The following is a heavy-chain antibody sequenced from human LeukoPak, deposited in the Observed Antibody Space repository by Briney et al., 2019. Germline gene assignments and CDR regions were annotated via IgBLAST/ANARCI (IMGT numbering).Heavy chain of an antibody. CDR1: GFTFSSYA. D-gene: IGHD2-8*01. CDR2: ISYDGSNK. Sequence: GRSLRLSCAASGFTFSSYAMHWVRQAPGKGLEWVAVISYDGSNKYYADSVKGRFTISRDNSKNTLYLQMNSLRAEDTAVYYCARGPERTGVGTRYYYDMDVWGQGATVTVSS. CDR3: ARGPERTGVGTRYYYDMDV. V-gene: IGHV3-30-3*01. J-gene: IGHJ6*02.